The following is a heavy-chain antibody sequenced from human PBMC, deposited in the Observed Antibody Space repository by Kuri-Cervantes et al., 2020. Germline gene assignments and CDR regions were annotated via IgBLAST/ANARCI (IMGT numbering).Heavy chain of an antibody. Sequence: GSLRLSCTVSGGSISSYYWSWIRQPAGRGLEWIGRIYTSGRTNYNPSLKSRVTISVDKSKNKFSLKLSSVTAADTAVYYCARDLSRDGYNDYYYYYMDVWGKGTTVTVSS. D-gene: IGHD5-24*01. CDR3: ARDLSRDGYNDYYYYYMDV. J-gene: IGHJ6*03. CDR2: IYTSGRT. V-gene: IGHV4-4*07. CDR1: GGSISSYY.